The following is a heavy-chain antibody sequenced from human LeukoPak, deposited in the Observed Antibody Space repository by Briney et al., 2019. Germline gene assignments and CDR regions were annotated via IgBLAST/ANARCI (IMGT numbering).Heavy chain of an antibody. J-gene: IGHJ4*02. CDR3: ARVRDGYPDY. Sequence: SETLSLTCTVSGGSISTITYYWGWIRQPPGKGLEWVGHMYYRGNTFYNPSLKSRVTISVDTSKNQFSLKLRSVTAADTAVYYCARVRDGYPDYWGQGTLVTVSS. V-gene: IGHV4-39*07. D-gene: IGHD5-24*01. CDR1: GGSISTITYY. CDR2: MYYRGNT.